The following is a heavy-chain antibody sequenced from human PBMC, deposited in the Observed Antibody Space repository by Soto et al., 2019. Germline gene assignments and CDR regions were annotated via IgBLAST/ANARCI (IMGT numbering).Heavy chain of an antibody. CDR2: ISYDGSNK. CDR1: GFTFSSYA. CDR3: ARDILPWFGESGRERVKGYYYGMDV. D-gene: IGHD3-10*01. J-gene: IGHJ6*02. Sequence: VGSLRLSCAASGFTFSSYAMHCVRQAPGKGLEWVAVISYDGSNKYYADSVKGRFTISRDNSKNTLYLQMNSLRAEDTAVYYCARDILPWFGESGRERVKGYYYGMDVWGQGTTVTVSS. V-gene: IGHV3-30-3*01.